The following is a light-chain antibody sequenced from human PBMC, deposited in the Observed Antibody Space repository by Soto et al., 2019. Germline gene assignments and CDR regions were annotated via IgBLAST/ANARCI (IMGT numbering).Light chain of an antibody. CDR2: SAS. J-gene: IGKJ1*01. CDR3: QQLNSYPLT. Sequence: DIQLTQSPSFLSASVGDRVTITCRASQGISSFLAWYQQQPGNAPKLLIYSASTLPSGVPSRFSGSGSGTEFTLTISSLQPEDFATYYCQQLNSYPLTFGQGTKVEI. V-gene: IGKV1-9*01. CDR1: QGISSF.